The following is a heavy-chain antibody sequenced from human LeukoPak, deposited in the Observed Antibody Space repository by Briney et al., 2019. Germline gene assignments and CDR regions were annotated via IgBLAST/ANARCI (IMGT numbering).Heavy chain of an antibody. D-gene: IGHD3-22*01. CDR2: IYYSGST. CDR1: GASISSYY. Sequence: SETLSLTCTVSGASISSYYWSWIRPPPGQGLEWVGYIYYSGSTNYNPALKSRVTISEDTSQNQISLKLSSVTAADTAVYYCARVRGYYDSSGYDYWGQGTLVTVSS. CDR3: ARVRGYYDSSGYDY. V-gene: IGHV4-59*01. J-gene: IGHJ4*02.